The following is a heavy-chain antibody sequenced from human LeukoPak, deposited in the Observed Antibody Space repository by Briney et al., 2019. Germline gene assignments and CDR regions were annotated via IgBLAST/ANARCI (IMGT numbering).Heavy chain of an antibody. J-gene: IGHJ4*02. CDR3: ARGGGKGVVPAATKYYFDY. CDR2: IYYSGST. CDR1: GGSISSGGYY. V-gene: IGHV4-31*03. D-gene: IGHD2-2*01. Sequence: PQTLSLTCTVSGGSISSGGYYWSWIRQHPGKGLEWIGYIYYSGSTYYNPSLKSRVTISVDTSKNQFSLKLSSVTAADTAVYYCARGGGKGVVPAATKYYFDYWGQGTLVTVSS.